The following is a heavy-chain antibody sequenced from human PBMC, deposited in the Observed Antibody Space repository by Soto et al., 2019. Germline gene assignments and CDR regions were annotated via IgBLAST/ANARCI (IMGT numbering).Heavy chain of an antibody. J-gene: IGHJ6*02. CDR2: INPSGGST. CDR1: GYTFTSYY. Sequence: AASVKVSCKASGYTFTSYYMHWVRQAPGQGLEWMGIINPSGGSTSYAQKFQGRVTMTRDTSTSTVYMELSSLRSEDTAVYYCARARYCSGGSCYRGYYYGMDVWGQGTTVTVSS. D-gene: IGHD2-15*01. CDR3: ARARYCSGGSCYRGYYYGMDV. V-gene: IGHV1-46*01.